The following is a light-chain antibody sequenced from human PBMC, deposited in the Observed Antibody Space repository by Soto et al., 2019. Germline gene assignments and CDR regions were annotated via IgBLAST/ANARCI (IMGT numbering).Light chain of an antibody. CDR3: QQYDSSPIT. Sequence: IVLTQSPCTLSLSPGASATLSCRASQTVSTSDLAWFQQRPGQAPRVLTYGASNRATGIPDRFSGSGSGTDFTLTISRLEPEDFAVYYCQQYDSSPITFGQGTRLEI. CDR2: GAS. J-gene: IGKJ5*01. CDR1: QTVSTSD. V-gene: IGKV3-20*01.